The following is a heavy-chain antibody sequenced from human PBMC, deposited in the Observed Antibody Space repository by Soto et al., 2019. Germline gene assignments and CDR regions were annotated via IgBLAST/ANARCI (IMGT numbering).Heavy chain of an antibody. V-gene: IGHV4-59*08. CDR2: IYYSGST. Sequence: PSETLSLTCTVSGGSISSYYWSWIRQPPGKGLEWIGYIYYSGSTNYNPSLKSRVTISVDTSKNQFSLKLSSVTAADTAVYYCARHMWVNYYYYYYMDVWGKGTTVTVSS. CDR3: ARHMWVNYYYYYYMDV. CDR1: GGSISSYY. J-gene: IGHJ6*03. D-gene: IGHD1-26*01.